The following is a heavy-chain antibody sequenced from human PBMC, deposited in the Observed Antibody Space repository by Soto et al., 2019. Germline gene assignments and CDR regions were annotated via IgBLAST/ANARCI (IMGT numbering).Heavy chain of an antibody. J-gene: IGHJ4*02. CDR3: AKAGQSYDX. CDR1: GFTFSNYA. V-gene: IGHV3-23*01. Sequence: GGSLRLSCAASGFTFSNYAMSWVRQAPGKGLEWVSAISASVGSTCYTDSVKVRFTISRDDSKNNLYLKMNSLRAEDTAVYYCAKAGQSYDXWGQGTLVPVSX. CDR2: ISASVGST. D-gene: IGHD3-10*01.